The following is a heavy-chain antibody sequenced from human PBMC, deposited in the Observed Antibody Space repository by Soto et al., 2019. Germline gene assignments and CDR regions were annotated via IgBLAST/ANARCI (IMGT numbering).Heavy chain of an antibody. V-gene: IGHV4-30-4*01. D-gene: IGHD3-10*01. CDR1: GGSISSGDYY. CDR3: ATDYGSGSSRDYYYYGMDV. J-gene: IGHJ6*02. CDR2: IYYSGST. Sequence: QVQLQESGPGLVKPSQTLSLTCTVSGGSISSGDYYWSWIRQPPGKGLEWIGYIYYSGSTYYNPSLNSRVTISVDTTKNQFSLKLSSVTAADTAVYYCATDYGSGSSRDYYYYGMDVWGQGTTVTVSS.